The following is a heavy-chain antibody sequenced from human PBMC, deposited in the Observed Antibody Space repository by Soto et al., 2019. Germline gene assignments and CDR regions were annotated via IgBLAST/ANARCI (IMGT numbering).Heavy chain of an antibody. V-gene: IGHV1-18*01. CDR1: GYTNTSDV. CDR3: ARLEYYYYYMDV. J-gene: IGHJ6*03. Sequence: PVNVSCKASGYTNTSDVISRLSHDPGQGLEWMGWISAYNGNTNYAQKLQGRVTMTTDTSTSTAYMELRSLRSDDTAVYYCARLEYYYYYMDVWGKGTTVTVSS. CDR2: ISAYNGNT. D-gene: IGHD3-3*01.